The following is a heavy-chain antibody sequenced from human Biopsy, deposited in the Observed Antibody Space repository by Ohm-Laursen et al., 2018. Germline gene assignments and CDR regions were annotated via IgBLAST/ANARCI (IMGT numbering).Heavy chain of an antibody. V-gene: IGHV3-30*18. CDR1: GFTFRTYG. Sequence: LSLTCAASGFTFRTYGMHWVRLAPGKGLEWVAVISYDQITKHYADSVRGRFTISRDNSKNTLYLQVNSLRAEDTAVYYRAKDLSVYYYYGIDVWGQGTTVTVSS. CDR3: AKDLSVYYYYGIDV. D-gene: IGHD5/OR15-5a*01. CDR2: ISYDQITK. J-gene: IGHJ6*02.